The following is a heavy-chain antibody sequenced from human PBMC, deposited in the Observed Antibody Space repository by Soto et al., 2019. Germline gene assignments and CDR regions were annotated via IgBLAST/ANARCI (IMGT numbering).Heavy chain of an antibody. J-gene: IGHJ4*02. CDR2: IWYDGSER. CDR3: ARDPGIPYCDFPLDH. V-gene: IGHV3-33*01. Sequence: QVQLVESGGGVVQPGRSLTLSCAASGFTFRAMAMHWVRQAPGKGLEWVAVIWYDGSERYYGDSFKGRFTISRDNSDDTVYLRMSSLRVEDTAIYYCARDPGIPYCDFPLDHWGQGTLVTVSS. CDR1: GFTFRAMA. D-gene: IGHD3-9*01.